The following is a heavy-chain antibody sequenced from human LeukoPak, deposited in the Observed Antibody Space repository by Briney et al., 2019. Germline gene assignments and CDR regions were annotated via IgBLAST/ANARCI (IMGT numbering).Heavy chain of an antibody. CDR1: GSTFSSYR. Sequence: GGSLRLSCVVSGSTFSSYRMSWVRQAPGKGLEWVSVIYSGGRSYYADSVKGRLTISRDNSKNTLYLQMNSLRAEDTAVYYCARDLPDWNDAAGAFDIWGQGTMVTVSS. D-gene: IGHD1-1*01. CDR3: ARDLPDWNDAAGAFDI. J-gene: IGHJ3*02. CDR2: IYSGGRS. V-gene: IGHV3-53*01.